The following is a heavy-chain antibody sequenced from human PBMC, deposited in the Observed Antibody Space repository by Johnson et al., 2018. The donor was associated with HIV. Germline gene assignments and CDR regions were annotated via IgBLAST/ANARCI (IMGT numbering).Heavy chain of an antibody. CDR2: IYSGGST. D-gene: IGHD3-22*01. V-gene: IGHV3-66*01. J-gene: IGHJ3*02. CDR1: GFTVSSNY. CDR3: ARGVVLTMIVVVITEAFDI. Sequence: VQLVESGGGVVQPGRSLRLSCAASGFTVSSNYMSWVRQAPGKGLEWVSVIYSGGSTYYADSVQGRVTISRENYKNTLDLQMNSRRAEDTAVYYCARGVVLTMIVVVITEAFDIWGQGTMVTVSS.